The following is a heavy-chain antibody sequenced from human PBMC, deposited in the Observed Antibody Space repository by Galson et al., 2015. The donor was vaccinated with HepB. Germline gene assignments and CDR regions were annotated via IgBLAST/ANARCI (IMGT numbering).Heavy chain of an antibody. J-gene: IGHJ6*02. D-gene: IGHD3-10*01. CDR2: ISSSGSTI. CDR1: GFTFSSYE. Sequence: SLRLSCAASGFTFSSYEMNWVRQAPGKGLEWVSYISSSGSTIYYADSVKGRFTISRDNAKNSLYLQMNSLRAEDTAVYYCARSGRGARGDYYGMDVWGQGTTVTVSS. CDR3: ARSGRGARGDYYGMDV. V-gene: IGHV3-48*03.